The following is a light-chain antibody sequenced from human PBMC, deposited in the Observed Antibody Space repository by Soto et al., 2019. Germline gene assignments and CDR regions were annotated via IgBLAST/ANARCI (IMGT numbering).Light chain of an antibody. J-gene: IGLJ1*01. V-gene: IGLV2-14*03. Sequence: QSVLTQPASVSGSPGQSITISCTGTSSDVGGYNYVSWYQQHPGKAPKLVIYNVSLRPSGISNRFSGSKSDNTASLTISALQAEDEADYYCSSFTGSSTLVYVFGTGTKLTVL. CDR1: SSDVGGYNY. CDR3: SSFTGSSTLVYV. CDR2: NVS.